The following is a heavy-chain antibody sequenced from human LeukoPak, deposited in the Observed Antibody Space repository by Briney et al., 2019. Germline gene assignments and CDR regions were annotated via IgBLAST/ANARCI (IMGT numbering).Heavy chain of an antibody. D-gene: IGHD6-19*01. CDR1: GYTFTGYY. CDR2: INPNSGGT. CDR3: ATVAGTLLYMDV. V-gene: IGHV1-2*02. J-gene: IGHJ6*03. Sequence: ASVKVSCKASGYTFTGYYMHWVRQAPGQGLEWMGWINPNSGGTNYAQKFQGRVTMTRDTPISTAYMELSRLRSDDTAVYYCATVAGTLLYMDVWGKGTTVTVSS.